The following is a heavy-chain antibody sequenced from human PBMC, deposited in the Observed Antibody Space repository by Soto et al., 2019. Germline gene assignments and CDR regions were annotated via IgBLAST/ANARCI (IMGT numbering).Heavy chain of an antibody. Sequence: SETLSLTCTVSGGSIRSYCWTWIRQPPGEGLEWIGCIYNSGSTNYNPSLKSRVTISIDTSKNQFSLKLSSVTAADTALYYCARQSSGSSGYDHWGQGTLVTVSS. CDR3: ARQSSGSSGYDH. CDR1: GGSIRSYC. J-gene: IGHJ5*02. D-gene: IGHD5-12*01. V-gene: IGHV4-59*08. CDR2: IYNSGST.